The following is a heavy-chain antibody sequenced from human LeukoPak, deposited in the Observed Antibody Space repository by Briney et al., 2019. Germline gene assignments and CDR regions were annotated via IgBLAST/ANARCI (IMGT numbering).Heavy chain of an antibody. CDR1: GGTFSSYA. V-gene: IGHV1-69*06. Sequence: SSVKVSCKASGGTFSSYAISWVRQAPGQGLEWMGGIIPIFGTANCAQKFQGRVTITADKSTSTAYMELSSLRSEDTAVYYCARVGTMVRGVIILGPYYFDYWGQGTLVTVSS. CDR3: ARVGTMVRGVIILGPYYFDY. J-gene: IGHJ4*02. D-gene: IGHD3-10*01. CDR2: IIPIFGTA.